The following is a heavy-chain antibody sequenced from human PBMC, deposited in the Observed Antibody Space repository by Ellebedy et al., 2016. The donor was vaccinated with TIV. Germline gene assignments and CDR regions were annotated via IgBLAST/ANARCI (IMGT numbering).Heavy chain of an antibody. D-gene: IGHD4-17*01. Sequence: GGSLRLXXAASGFTFSAYWMTWVRQAPGKGLEWVANINHDGSEKNYVGSVKGRFTVSRDSAKNSLYLQMNSLRAEDAALYYCAKDKSNYGDYGEIDYWGQGTLVTVSS. CDR2: INHDGSEK. CDR1: GFTFSAYW. J-gene: IGHJ4*02. CDR3: AKDKSNYGDYGEIDY. V-gene: IGHV3-7*03.